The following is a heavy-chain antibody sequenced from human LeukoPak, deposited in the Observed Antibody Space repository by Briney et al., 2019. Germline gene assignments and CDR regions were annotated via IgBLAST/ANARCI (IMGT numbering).Heavy chain of an antibody. CDR3: ARLDSAGPSDY. Sequence: SETLSLTCTVSGDSISGSTYYWGWIRQPPGQGREWIGHIYYSGRTSYNPSFKSRVTISVDTSKNQFSLKLNSVTAADTSVYFCARLDSAGPSDYWGQGILVTVSS. D-gene: IGHD2-21*01. V-gene: IGHV4-39*01. J-gene: IGHJ4*02. CDR1: GDSISGSTYY. CDR2: IYYSGRT.